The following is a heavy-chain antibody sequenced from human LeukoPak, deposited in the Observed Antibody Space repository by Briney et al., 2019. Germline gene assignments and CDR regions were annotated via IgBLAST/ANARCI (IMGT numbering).Heavy chain of an antibody. Sequence: SETLSLTCIVSGGPMNNNYFNWIRQPAGKGLEWIGRIYSSGSTSYNPSLKSRVTMSVDTSKNQFSLKLSSVTAADTAVYYCARRRRPNYYGSGSYLGAFDIWGQGTMVTVSS. CDR3: ARRRRPNYYGSGSYLGAFDI. D-gene: IGHD3-10*01. CDR2: IYSSGST. CDR1: GGPMNNNY. J-gene: IGHJ3*02. V-gene: IGHV4-4*07.